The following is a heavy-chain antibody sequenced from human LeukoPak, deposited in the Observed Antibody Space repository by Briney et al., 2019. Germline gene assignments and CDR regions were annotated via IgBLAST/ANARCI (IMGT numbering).Heavy chain of an antibody. J-gene: IGHJ4*02. V-gene: IGHV3-30*04. CDR2: ISYDGSNK. Sequence: GGSLRLSCAASGFTFSSYAMHWVRQAPGKGLEWVAVISYDGSNKYYADSVKGRFTISRDNSKNTLYLQMNSLRAEDTAVYYCARTTRTTYYDIGGHYFDYWGQGTLSPSPQ. CDR3: ARTTRTTYYDIGGHYFDY. D-gene: IGHD3-9*01. CDR1: GFTFSSYA.